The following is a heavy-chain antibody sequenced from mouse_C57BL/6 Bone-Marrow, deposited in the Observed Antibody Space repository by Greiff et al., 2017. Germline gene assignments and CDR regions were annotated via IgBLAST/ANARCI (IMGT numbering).Heavy chain of an antibody. CDR2: IDPSDSYT. D-gene: IGHD4-1*01. V-gene: IGHV1-69*01. CDR1: GYTFTSYW. Sequence: QVQLQQPGAELVMPGASVKLSCKASGYTFTSYWMHWVKQRPGQGLEWIGEIDPSDSYTNYNQKFKGKSTLTVDKSSSAAYMQLSSLPSEDSAVYYCARECLAGTCWYFDVWGTGTTVTVSS. J-gene: IGHJ1*03. CDR3: ARECLAGTCWYFDV.